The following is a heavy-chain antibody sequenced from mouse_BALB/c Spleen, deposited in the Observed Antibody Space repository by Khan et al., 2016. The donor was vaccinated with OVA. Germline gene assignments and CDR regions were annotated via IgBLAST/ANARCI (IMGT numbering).Heavy chain of an antibody. D-gene: IGHD3-2*02. CDR3: AREEALYSFAS. V-gene: IGHV1-76*01. J-gene: IGHJ2*01. Sequence: QVQLKQSGAELVRPGASVKLSCKTSGYIFTSYWIHWVKQRSGQGLEWIARIYPGTNNTYYNEKLKDKATLTADKSSSTVYMQLSSLKSEDSVAYSWAREEALYSFASWAKGPPLPVSS. CDR1: GYIFTSYW. CDR2: IYPGTNNT.